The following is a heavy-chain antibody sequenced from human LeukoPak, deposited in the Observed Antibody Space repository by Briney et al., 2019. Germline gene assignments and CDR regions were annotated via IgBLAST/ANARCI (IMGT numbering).Heavy chain of an antibody. D-gene: IGHD6-13*01. CDR2: INPNSGGT. Sequence: GASVKVSCEASGYTFTGYYMHWVRQTPGQGLEWMGWINPNSGGTNYAQKFQGRVTMTRDTSISTAYMELSRLRSDDKAVYYCASRIGVAGHWYFGLWGRGTLVTVSS. CDR1: GYTFTGYY. V-gene: IGHV1-2*02. J-gene: IGHJ2*01. CDR3: ASRIGVAGHWYFGL.